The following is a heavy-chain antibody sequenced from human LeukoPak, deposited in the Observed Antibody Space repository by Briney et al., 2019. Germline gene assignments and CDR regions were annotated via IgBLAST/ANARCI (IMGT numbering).Heavy chain of an antibody. CDR1: GGSISSSSYD. J-gene: IGHJ4*02. D-gene: IGHD6-19*01. V-gene: IGHV4-39*01. CDR3: ASQNRKGAVAGSV. CDR2: IYYSGST. Sequence: SETLSLTCTVSGGSISSSSYDLCWIRQPPGKGLEWIGSIYYSGSTYYNPSLKSRVAISVDTSKNQFSLKLSSVTAADTAVYYCASQNRKGAVAGSVWGQGTLVTVSS.